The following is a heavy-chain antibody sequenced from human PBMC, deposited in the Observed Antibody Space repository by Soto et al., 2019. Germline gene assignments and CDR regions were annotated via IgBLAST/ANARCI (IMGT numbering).Heavy chain of an antibody. J-gene: IGHJ6*02. CDR2: ISYDGSNK. Sequence: ESGGGVVQPGRSLRLSCAASGFTFSSYAMHWVRQAPGKGLEWVAVISYDGSNKYYADSVKGRFTISRDNSKNTLYLQMNSLRAEDTAVYYCARSYCSSTSCYHVYYYYGMDVWGQGTTVTVSS. CDR3: ARSYCSSTSCYHVYYYYGMDV. CDR1: GFTFSSYA. D-gene: IGHD2-2*01. V-gene: IGHV3-30-3*01.